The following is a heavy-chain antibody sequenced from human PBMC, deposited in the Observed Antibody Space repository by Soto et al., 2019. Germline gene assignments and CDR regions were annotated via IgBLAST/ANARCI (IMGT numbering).Heavy chain of an antibody. V-gene: IGHV3-30-3*01. Sequence: RGSLRLSCAASGFTFSSYAMHWVRQAPGKGLEWVAVISYDGSNKYYADSVKGRFTISRDNSKNTLYLQMNSLRAEDTAVYYCAREGPDYDFWSGAFDYWGKGTLVTDSS. CDR1: GFTFSSYA. J-gene: IGHJ4*02. CDR2: ISYDGSNK. D-gene: IGHD3-3*01. CDR3: AREGPDYDFWSGAFDY.